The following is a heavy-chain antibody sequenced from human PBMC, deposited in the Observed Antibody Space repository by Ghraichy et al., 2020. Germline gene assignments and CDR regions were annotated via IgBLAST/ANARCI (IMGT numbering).Heavy chain of an antibody. Sequence: SQTLSLTCTVSGGSVSSGSYYWSWIRQPPGKGLEWIGYIYYSGSTNYNPSLKSRVTISVDTSKNQFSLKLSSVTAADTAVYYCAREEVGSTTGAFDIWGQGTMVTVSS. CDR1: GGSVSSGSYY. D-gene: IGHD1-26*01. CDR2: IYYSGST. V-gene: IGHV4-61*01. J-gene: IGHJ3*02. CDR3: AREEVGSTTGAFDI.